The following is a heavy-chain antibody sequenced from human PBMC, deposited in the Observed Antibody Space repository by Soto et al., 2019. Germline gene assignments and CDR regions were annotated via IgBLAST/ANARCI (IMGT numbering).Heavy chain of an antibody. Sequence: GSLRLSCAASGFTLSSYGMHWVRQAPGKGLEWVSFSSATGAGTYYADSVKGRFTISRDNSKNTLYLQMTSLRADDTAVYYCAKDRRAGGNYGFYSDFWGQGALVTVSS. CDR2: SSATGAGT. D-gene: IGHD1-7*01. CDR3: AKDRRAGGNYGFYSDF. CDR1: GFTLSSYG. V-gene: IGHV3-23*01. J-gene: IGHJ4*02.